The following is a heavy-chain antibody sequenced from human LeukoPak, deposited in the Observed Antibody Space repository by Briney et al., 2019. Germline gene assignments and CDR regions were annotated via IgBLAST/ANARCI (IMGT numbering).Heavy chain of an antibody. J-gene: IGHJ4*02. Sequence: GASVKVSCKDSGYTFTSYGISWVRQAPGQGLEWMGWISGYNGNTNYAQKFQGRVTLTTDTSTSTAYMELRSLRSDDTAVYYCARVLRVAPYYFDYWGQGTLVTVSS. V-gene: IGHV1-18*01. CDR3: ARVLRVAPYYFDY. D-gene: IGHD3-10*01. CDR2: ISGYNGNT. CDR1: GYTFTSYG.